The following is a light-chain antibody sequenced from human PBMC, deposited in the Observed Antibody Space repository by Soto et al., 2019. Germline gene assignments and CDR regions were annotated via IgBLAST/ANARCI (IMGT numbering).Light chain of an antibody. Sequence: DIQMTQSPSTLSASLGDRVTITCRASQSVRSLLAWYQQKPGEAPKLLIYDASDLESGVPSRFSGSGSGTEFALTISNLQPEDFGTYYCQQDNHVYTFGQGTRLEIK. CDR2: DAS. J-gene: IGKJ5*01. V-gene: IGKV1-5*01. CDR1: QSVRSL. CDR3: QQDNHVYT.